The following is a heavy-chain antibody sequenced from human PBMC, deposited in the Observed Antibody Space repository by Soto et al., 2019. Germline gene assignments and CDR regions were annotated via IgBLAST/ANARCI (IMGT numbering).Heavy chain of an antibody. CDR1: GFTVSSNY. V-gene: IGHV3-66*01. D-gene: IGHD3-10*01. CDR2: IYSGGST. Sequence: EVQLVESGGGLVQPGGSLRLSCAASGFTVSSNYMSWVRQAPGKGLEWVSVIYSGGSTYYADSVKGRFTISRDNSKNTLYLQMNSRRAEDRAVYYCAREFGVDVSTTRTGWFDPWGQGTLVTVSS. J-gene: IGHJ5*02. CDR3: AREFGVDVSTTRTGWFDP.